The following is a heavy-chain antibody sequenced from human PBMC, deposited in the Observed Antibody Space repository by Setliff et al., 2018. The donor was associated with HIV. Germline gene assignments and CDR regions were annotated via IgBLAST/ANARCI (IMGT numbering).Heavy chain of an antibody. CDR2: INGDGSSR. CDR3: VRDGGSTSYNFLYYYGMDV. CDR1: GFTFSSYW. V-gene: IGHV3-74*01. Sequence: GGSLRLSCAASGFTFSSYWMHWVRQVPGKGLVWVSHINGDGSSRSYADSVKDRFTISRDNAKNTMYLQMNSLRAEDTAVYYCVRDGGSTSYNFLYYYGMDVWGQGTTVTSP. J-gene: IGHJ6*02. D-gene: IGHD2-2*01.